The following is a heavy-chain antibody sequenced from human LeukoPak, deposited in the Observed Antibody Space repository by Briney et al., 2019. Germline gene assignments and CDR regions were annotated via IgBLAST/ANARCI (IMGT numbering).Heavy chain of an antibody. V-gene: IGHV4-34*01. CDR2: INHSGST. D-gene: IGHD6-19*01. CDR3: ARGGSGWYSDY. J-gene: IGHJ4*02. CDR1: GGSFSGYY. Sequence: SETLSLTCAVYGGSFSGYYWSWIRQPPGKGLEWIGEINHSGSTNYNPSLKSRVTISVDTSKNQFSRKLSSVTAAYTAVYYCARGGSGWYSDYWGQGTLVTVSS.